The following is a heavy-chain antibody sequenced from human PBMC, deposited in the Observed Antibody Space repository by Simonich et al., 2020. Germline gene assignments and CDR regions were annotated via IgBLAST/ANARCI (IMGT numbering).Heavy chain of an antibody. CDR3: ARGGLYFDY. CDR1: GGSNSSYY. V-gene: IGHV4-59*01. J-gene: IGHJ4*02. Sequence: QVQLQESGPGLVKPSETLSLTCTVSGGSNSSYYWSWIRPPPGKGLEWIGYIYYRGSTNYNPSLKSRVTISVDTSKNQFSLKLSSVTAADTAVYYCARGGLYFDYWGQGTLVTVSS. D-gene: IGHD2-15*01. CDR2: IYYRGST.